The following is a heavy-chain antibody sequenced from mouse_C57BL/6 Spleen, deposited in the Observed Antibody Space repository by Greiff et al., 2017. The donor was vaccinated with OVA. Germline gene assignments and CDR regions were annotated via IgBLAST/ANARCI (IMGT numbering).Heavy chain of an antibody. D-gene: IGHD1-1*01. V-gene: IGHV1-69*01. Sequence: VQLQQPGAELVMPGASVKLSCKASGYTFTSYWMHWVKQRPGQGLEWIGEIDPSDSYTNYNQKFKGKSTLTVDKSSSTAYMQLSSLTSEDSAVYYCARSGPFYGSSHYYAMDYWGQGTSVTVSS. CDR1: GYTFTSYW. CDR3: ARSGPFYGSSHYYAMDY. J-gene: IGHJ4*01. CDR2: IDPSDSYT.